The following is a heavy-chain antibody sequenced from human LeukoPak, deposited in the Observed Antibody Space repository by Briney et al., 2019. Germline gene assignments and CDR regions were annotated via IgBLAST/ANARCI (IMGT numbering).Heavy chain of an antibody. CDR2: INHSGST. V-gene: IGHV4-34*01. Sequence: SETLSLTCAVYGGSFSGYYWSWIRQPPGKGLEWIGEINHSGSTSYNPSLKSRVTISVDTSKNQFSLKLSSVTAADTAVYYCARGTAGTGYFDYWGQGTLVTVSS. D-gene: IGHD2-21*02. CDR3: ARGTAGTGYFDY. CDR1: GGSFSGYY. J-gene: IGHJ4*02.